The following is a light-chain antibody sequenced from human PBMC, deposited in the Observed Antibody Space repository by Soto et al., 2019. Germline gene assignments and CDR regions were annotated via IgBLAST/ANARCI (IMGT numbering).Light chain of an antibody. CDR1: QSVSRY. CDR3: QQRRDWPLT. Sequence: EIVLTQSPATLSLSPGERATLSCRASQSVSRYLAWYQQKRGLAPRLLIYDASNRATGIPARFSGSGSGTDFTLSISSLEPEDFAVYYCQQRRDWPLTFGGGTKVEIK. J-gene: IGKJ4*01. CDR2: DAS. V-gene: IGKV3-11*01.